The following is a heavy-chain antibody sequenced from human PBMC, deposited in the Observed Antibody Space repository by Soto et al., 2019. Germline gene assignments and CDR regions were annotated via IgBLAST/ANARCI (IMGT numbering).Heavy chain of an antibody. V-gene: IGHV3-30*18. CDR2: ISNDGNNI. CDR1: GFTFNKYG. CDR3: AKGGAAFVSAKQLQD. Sequence: QVQLVESGGGVVQPGRSLRLSCAASGFTFNKYGMHWVRQAPGKGLEWLAVISNDGNNIYYVDSVKDRFTVSRDNSKNTLCLQVSNLRGGDTATYYCAKGGAAFVSAKQLQDWGQGTLVTVSS. D-gene: IGHD1-26*01. J-gene: IGHJ1*01.